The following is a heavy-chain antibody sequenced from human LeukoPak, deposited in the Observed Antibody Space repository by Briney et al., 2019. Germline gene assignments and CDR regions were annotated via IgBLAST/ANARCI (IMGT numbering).Heavy chain of an antibody. CDR2: INPNSGGT. V-gene: IGHV1-2*06. CDR3: AREVDDEFSSVYYKALDF. J-gene: IGHJ4*02. CDR1: GYTFTGYY. Sequence: GASVKVSCKASGYTFTGYYMHWVRQAPGQGLEWMGRINPNSGGTNYAQRFQGRVTMTRDTSISTVYMELNRLRSDDTAVYYCAREVDDEFSSVYYKALDFWGQGTLVTVSS. D-gene: IGHD3-3*01.